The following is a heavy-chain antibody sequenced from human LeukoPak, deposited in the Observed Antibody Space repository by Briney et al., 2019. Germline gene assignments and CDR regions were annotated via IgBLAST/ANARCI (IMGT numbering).Heavy chain of an antibody. CDR3: ARDLYYDSSHSAFY. V-gene: IGHV1-2*02. CDR1: GYTFTGYY. D-gene: IGHD3-22*01. CDR2: INPNSGGT. Sequence: ASVKVSCKASGYTFTGYYMHWVRQAPGQGLEWMGWINPNSGGTNYAQKFQGRVTMTRDTSISTAYMELSRLRSDDTAVYYCARDLYYDSSHSAFYWGQGTLVTVS. J-gene: IGHJ4*02.